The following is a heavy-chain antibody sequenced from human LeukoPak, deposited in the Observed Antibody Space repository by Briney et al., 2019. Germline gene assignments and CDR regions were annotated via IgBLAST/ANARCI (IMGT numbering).Heavy chain of an antibody. CDR1: GFTFSSYG. CDR2: IPYDGSNK. Sequence: PGRSLRLSCAASGFTFSSYGMHWVRQAPGKGLEWVAVIPYDGSNKYYADSVKGRFTISRDNSKNTLYLQMNSLRAEDAAVYYCAKVTMVRGVTQSGDYWGQGTLVTVSS. CDR3: AKVTMVRGVTQSGDY. V-gene: IGHV3-30*18. D-gene: IGHD3-10*01. J-gene: IGHJ4*02.